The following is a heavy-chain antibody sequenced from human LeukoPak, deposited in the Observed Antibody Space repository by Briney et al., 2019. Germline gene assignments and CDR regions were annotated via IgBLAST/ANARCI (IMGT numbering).Heavy chain of an antibody. Sequence: SETLSLTYAVYGGSFSGYYWSWIRQPPGKGLEWIGEINHSGSTNYNPSLKSRVTISVDTSKNQFSLKLSSVTAADTAVYYCARDGFGELSAWGQGTLVTASS. J-gene: IGHJ5*02. CDR2: INHSGST. V-gene: IGHV4-34*01. CDR3: ARDGFGELSA. CDR1: GGSFSGYY. D-gene: IGHD3-10*01.